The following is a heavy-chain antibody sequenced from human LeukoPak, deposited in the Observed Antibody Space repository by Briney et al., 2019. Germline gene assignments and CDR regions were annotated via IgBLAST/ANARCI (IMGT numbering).Heavy chain of an antibody. J-gene: IGHJ4*02. D-gene: IGHD3-16*01. CDR3: ARGNYGFDY. CDR1: GFTFSRYE. Sequence: GGSLRLSCAVSGFTFSRYEMSWIRQAPGKGLEWISYISPSGTTMYYVDSVKGRFIISRDNAKDSLYLQMNSLRVEDTAVYYCARGNYGFDYWGQGTRVTVSS. CDR2: ISPSGTTM. V-gene: IGHV3-48*03.